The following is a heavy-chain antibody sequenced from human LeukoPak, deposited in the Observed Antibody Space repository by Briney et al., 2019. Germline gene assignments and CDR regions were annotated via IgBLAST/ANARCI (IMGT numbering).Heavy chain of an antibody. CDR1: GFTFSSYW. V-gene: IGHV3-7*01. CDR3: ARDDCSSISCYHNWFDP. D-gene: IGHD2-2*01. CDR2: IKQDGSEK. Sequence: GSLRLSCAASGFTFSSYWMSWVRQAPGKGLEWVANIKQDGSEKYYVDSVKGRFTISRDNAKNSLYLQMNSLRAEDTAVYYCARDDCSSISCYHNWFDPWGQGTLVTVSS. J-gene: IGHJ5*02.